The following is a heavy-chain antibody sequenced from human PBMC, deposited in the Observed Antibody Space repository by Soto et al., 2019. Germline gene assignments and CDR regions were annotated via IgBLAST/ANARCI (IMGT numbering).Heavy chain of an antibody. Sequence: PSETLSLTCTVSGGSISSGDYYWSWIRQPPGKGLEWIGYIYYSGSTYYNPSLKSRVTISVDTSKNQFSLKLSSVTAADTAVYYCARGRYYDSSGPLSPYYFDYWGQGTLVTVS. CDR1: GGSISSGDYY. CDR2: IYYSGST. CDR3: ARGRYYDSSGPLSPYYFDY. J-gene: IGHJ4*02. V-gene: IGHV4-30-4*01. D-gene: IGHD3-22*01.